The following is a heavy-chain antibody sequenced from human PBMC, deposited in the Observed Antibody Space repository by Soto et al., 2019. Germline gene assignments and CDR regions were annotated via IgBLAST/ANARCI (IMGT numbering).Heavy chain of an antibody. CDR2: INPSGGST. J-gene: IGHJ4*02. Sequence: GASVKVSCKASGYTFTSYYMHWVRQAPGQGLEWMGIINPSGGSTSYAQKFQGRVTMTRDTSTSTVYMELSSLRSEDTAVYYCARDRRKSIAVAVIPYWGQGTLVTVSS. D-gene: IGHD6-19*01. V-gene: IGHV1-46*01. CDR1: GYTFTSYY. CDR3: ARDRRKSIAVAVIPY.